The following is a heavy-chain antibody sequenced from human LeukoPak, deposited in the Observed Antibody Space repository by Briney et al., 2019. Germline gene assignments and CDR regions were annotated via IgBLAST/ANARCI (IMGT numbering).Heavy chain of an antibody. D-gene: IGHD4-23*01. CDR1: GGSFSGYY. J-gene: IGHJ6*02. CDR2: INHSGST. Sequence: SETLSLTCAVYGGSFSGYYWSWIRQPPGKGLEWIGGINHSGSTNYNPSLKSRVTISVDTSKNQFSLKLSSVTAADTAVYYCAFDGGNSGRAYYYYYGMDVWGQGTTVTVSS. V-gene: IGHV4-34*01. CDR3: AFDGGNSGRAYYYYYGMDV.